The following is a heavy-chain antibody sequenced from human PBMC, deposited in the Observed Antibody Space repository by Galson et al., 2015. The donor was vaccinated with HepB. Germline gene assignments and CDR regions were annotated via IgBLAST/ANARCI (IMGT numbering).Heavy chain of an antibody. CDR2: IYSGGST. CDR3: ASHSSSWSLGIDY. V-gene: IGHV3-53*01. D-gene: IGHD6-13*01. CDR1: GFTVSSNY. Sequence: SLRLSCAASGFTVSSNYMSWVRQASGKGLEWVSVIYSGGSTYYADSVKGRFTISRDNSKNTLYLQMNSLRAEDTAVYYCASHSSSWSLGIDYWGQGTLVTVSS. J-gene: IGHJ4*02.